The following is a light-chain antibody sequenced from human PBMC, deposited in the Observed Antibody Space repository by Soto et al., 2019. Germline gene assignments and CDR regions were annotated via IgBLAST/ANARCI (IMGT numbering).Light chain of an antibody. CDR2: GAS. CDR1: QSVGSY. V-gene: IGKV3-20*01. CDR3: QHYGGPPPWT. J-gene: IGKJ1*01. Sequence: ENVLTQSPGTLSLSPGERATLSCRASQSVGSYLGWYQKKPGQAPRLLIYGASNRATGIPDRFSGSGSGTDFTLTISSLEPEDFAVYYCQHYGGPPPWTFGQGTKVEIK.